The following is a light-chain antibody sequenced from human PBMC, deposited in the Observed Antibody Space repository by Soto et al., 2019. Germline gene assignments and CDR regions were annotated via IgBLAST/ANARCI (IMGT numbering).Light chain of an antibody. CDR3: CAYAGKSTWV. CDR1: SSVVGSYNL. CDR2: EGS. V-gene: IGLV2-23*01. Sequence: QSVLAQPASVSGSAGQSITISCTGTSSVVGSYNLVSWYQQHPGKAPRVIISEGSERPSGVSSRFSASKSGNTASLTISGLQAEDEADYFCCAYAGKSTWVFGGGTKGTVL. J-gene: IGLJ3*02.